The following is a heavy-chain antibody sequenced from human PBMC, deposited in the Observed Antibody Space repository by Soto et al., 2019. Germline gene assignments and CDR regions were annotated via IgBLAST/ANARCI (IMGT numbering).Heavy chain of an antibody. CDR3: AKDRSSGYSSSWYMDY. Sequence: EVQLVESGGVVVQPGRSLRLSCAASGFTFDDYTMHWVRQAPGKGLEWVSLISWDGGSTYYADSVKGRFTISRDNSKNSRYLQMNSLRTEDTALYYCAKDRSSGYSSSWYMDYWGQGTLVTVSS. CDR2: ISWDGGST. V-gene: IGHV3-43*01. CDR1: GFTFDDYT. D-gene: IGHD6-13*01. J-gene: IGHJ4*02.